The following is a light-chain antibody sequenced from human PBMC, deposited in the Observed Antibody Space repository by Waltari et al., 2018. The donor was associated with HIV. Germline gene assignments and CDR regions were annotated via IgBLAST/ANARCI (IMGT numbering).Light chain of an antibody. Sequence: QRPGKAPKLLIYVTSILASGVPARFTGSGYGTSFTLTISDLQPEDFATYVCQQYNALPYTFGQGT. J-gene: IGKJ2*01. V-gene: IGKV1-33*01. CDR2: VTS. CDR3: QQYNALPYT.